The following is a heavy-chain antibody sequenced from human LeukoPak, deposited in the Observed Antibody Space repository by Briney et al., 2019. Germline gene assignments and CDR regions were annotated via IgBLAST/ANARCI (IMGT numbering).Heavy chain of an antibody. D-gene: IGHD2/OR15-2a*01. CDR3: ARDSSTWYSDYYYYMDV. V-gene: IGHV1-18*01. CDR1: GYTFTSYG. CDR2: ISAYNGDT. Sequence: WASVKVSCKASGYTFTSYGISWVRQAPGQGLEWMGWISAYNGDTNYAQKFQGRVTMTGDTSTSTAYMELSSLRSDDTARYFCARDSSTWYSDYYYYMDVWGKGTTVTVSS. J-gene: IGHJ6*03.